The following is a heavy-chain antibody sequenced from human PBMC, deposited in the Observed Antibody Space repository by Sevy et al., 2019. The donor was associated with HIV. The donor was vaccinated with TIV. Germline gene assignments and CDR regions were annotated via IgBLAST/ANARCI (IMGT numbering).Heavy chain of an antibody. Sequence: GGSLRLSCAASGFTFSSAWMSWVRLAPGKGLEWVGRIKSKTDGGTIDYAAPVKGRFTISREDSKNTLYLQMNSLKTEDTAVYYCITDPGYRGYDEEVINYYYYGMDVWGQGTTVTVPS. CDR2: IKSKTDGGTI. V-gene: IGHV3-15*01. D-gene: IGHD5-12*01. CDR1: GFTFSSAW. CDR3: ITDPGYRGYDEEVINYYYYGMDV. J-gene: IGHJ6*02.